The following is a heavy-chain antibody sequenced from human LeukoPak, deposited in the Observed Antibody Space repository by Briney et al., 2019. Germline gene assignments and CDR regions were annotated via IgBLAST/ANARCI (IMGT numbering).Heavy chain of an antibody. CDR2: IRYDGSNK. D-gene: IGHD3-22*01. CDR3: AKAAWDDSSGYYFDY. CDR1: GFTFSSYG. Sequence: PGGSLRLSCAASGFTFSSYGMHWVRQAPGKGLEWVAFIRYDGSNKYYADSVKGRFTISRDNSKNTLYLQMNSLRAEDTAVYYCAKAAWDDSSGYYFDYWGQGTLVTVSS. J-gene: IGHJ4*02. V-gene: IGHV3-30*02.